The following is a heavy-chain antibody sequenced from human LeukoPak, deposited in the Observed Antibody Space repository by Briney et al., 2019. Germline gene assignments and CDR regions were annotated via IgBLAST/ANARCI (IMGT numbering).Heavy chain of an antibody. CDR3: ARAVRADRAIIYFDY. V-gene: IGHV4-59*01. Sequence: SETLSLTCTGSGVSISSYYWSWIRQPPGKGLEWIGYIYYSGSTNYNPSLKSRVTISVDTSKNQFSLKLSSVTAADTAVYYCARAVRADRAIIYFDYWGQGTLVTVSS. CDR1: GVSISSYY. CDR2: IYYSGST. D-gene: IGHD4-11*01. J-gene: IGHJ4*02.